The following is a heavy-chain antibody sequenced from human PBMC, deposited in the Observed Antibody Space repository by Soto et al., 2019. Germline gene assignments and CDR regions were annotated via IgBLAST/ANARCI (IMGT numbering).Heavy chain of an antibody. CDR2: FIPVYRTL. V-gene: IGHV1-69*01. CDR3: ATGVIWIGYFTVDS. D-gene: IGHD3-3*01. Sequence: QVQLVQSGAEVKKPGSSVKVSCKASGGNFGNSAINWVRQTPGQGLEWLGGFIPVYRTLNYAQKFQGRVTITADESTGTAYMTLSSLASDDTAVYYCATGVIWIGYFTVDSWGQGTRVTVSS. J-gene: IGHJ4*02. CDR1: GGNFGNSA.